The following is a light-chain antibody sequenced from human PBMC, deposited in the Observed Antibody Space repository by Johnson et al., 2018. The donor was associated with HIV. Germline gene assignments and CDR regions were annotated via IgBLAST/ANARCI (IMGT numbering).Light chain of an antibody. CDR2: QNN. CDR1: SSNVGLNY. V-gene: IGLV1-51*02. J-gene: IGLJ1*01. Sequence: QSVLTQPPSVSAAPGQTVTISCSGSSSNVGLNYVSWYQQLPGTAPKLLIYQNNKLPSGIPDRFSGSKSGTSATLGITGLQTGDEADYYCGTWDSSLSVYVFGTGTKVTVL. CDR3: GTWDSSLSVYV.